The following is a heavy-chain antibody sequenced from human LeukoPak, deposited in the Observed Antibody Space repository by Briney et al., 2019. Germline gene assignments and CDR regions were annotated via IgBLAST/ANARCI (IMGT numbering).Heavy chain of an antibody. Sequence: GRSLRLSSAVSGFTFCSYEMYCVRQAPGEGLGWVAYIISSGSTIYYAESVKSRFTISGENAKNSLNLQINSLRAEDTAVYYCAKRDVVGYCSGGNCYPFDYWGQGTLVTVSS. CDR2: IISSGSTI. CDR3: AKRDVVGYCSGGNCYPFDY. D-gene: IGHD2-15*01. J-gene: IGHJ4*02. V-gene: IGHV3-48*03. CDR1: GFTFCSYE.